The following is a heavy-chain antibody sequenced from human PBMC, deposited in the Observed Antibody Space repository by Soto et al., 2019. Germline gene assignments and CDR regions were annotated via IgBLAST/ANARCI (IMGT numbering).Heavy chain of an antibody. J-gene: IGHJ5*01. CDR3: ARDDDYDDNGLDS. CDR2: IVREGSEK. D-gene: IGHD4-17*01. Sequence: QVQLVESGGGVVQPGRSLRLSCAASGFAFSSHGMHWVRQAPGKGLEWVAVIVREGSEKHYADSVKDRFTISRDNSKNTLYLEMNSLRAEDTAVYYCARDDDYDDNGLDSWGQGTLVTVSS. V-gene: IGHV3-33*01. CDR1: GFAFSSHG.